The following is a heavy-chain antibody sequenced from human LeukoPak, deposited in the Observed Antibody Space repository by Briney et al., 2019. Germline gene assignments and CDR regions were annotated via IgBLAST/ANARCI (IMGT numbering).Heavy chain of an antibody. D-gene: IGHD3-10*01. CDR2: IYYSGST. J-gene: IGHJ5*02. V-gene: IGHV4-59*01. CDR1: GNSFGDYY. CDR3: AGSITMVRGVRGLFDP. Sequence: PSETLSLTCTVSGNSFGDYYWSWIRQPPGKGLEWIGYIYYSGSTNYNPSLKSRVTISVDTSKNQFSLKLSSVTAADTAVYYCAGSITMVRGVRGLFDPWGQGTLVTVSS.